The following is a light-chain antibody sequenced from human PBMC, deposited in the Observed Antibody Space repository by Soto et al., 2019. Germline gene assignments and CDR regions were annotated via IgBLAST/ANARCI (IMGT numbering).Light chain of an antibody. CDR3: QQSHSVPWT. V-gene: IGKV1D-12*01. J-gene: IGKJ1*01. Sequence: DIQMTQSPSSVSASVGERVTITCRASQGISSWLAWYQQKPGQAPKLLIYAASSLQSGVPSRFSGSGSGTGFTLTISRLQPEDFATCYCQQSHSVPWTFGQGTKVEIK. CDR1: QGISSW. CDR2: AAS.